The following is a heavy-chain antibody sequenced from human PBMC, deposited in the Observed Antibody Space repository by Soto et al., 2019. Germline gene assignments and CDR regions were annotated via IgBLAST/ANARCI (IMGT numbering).Heavy chain of an antibody. CDR1: GGTFSSYA. V-gene: IGHV1-69*13. D-gene: IGHD3-10*01. CDR3: ASGKWRDAFDI. J-gene: IGHJ3*02. CDR2: IIPIFGTA. Sequence: ASVKVSCKASGGTFSSYAISWVRQAPGQGLEWMGGIIPIFGTANYAQKFQGRVTITADESTSTAYMELSNLRSEDTAVYYCASGKWRDAFDIWGQGTMVTVSS.